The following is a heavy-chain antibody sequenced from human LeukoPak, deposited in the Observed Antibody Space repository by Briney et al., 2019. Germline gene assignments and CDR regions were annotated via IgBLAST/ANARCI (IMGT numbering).Heavy chain of an antibody. J-gene: IGHJ4*02. D-gene: IGHD3-3*01. V-gene: IGHV3-7*01. CDR1: GFTFSSYW. CDR2: IKQDGSEK. CDR3: ARLPSLRFLAPDY. Sequence: YPGGSLRLSCAASGFTFSSYWMSWVRQAPGKGLEWVANIKQDGSEKYYVDSVKGRFTISRDNAKNSLYLQMNSLRAEDTAVYYCARLPSLRFLAPDYWGQGTLVTVSS.